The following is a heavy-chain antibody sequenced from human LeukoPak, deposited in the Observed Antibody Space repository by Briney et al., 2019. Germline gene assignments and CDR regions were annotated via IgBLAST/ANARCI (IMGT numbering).Heavy chain of an antibody. CDR2: IYHSGST. D-gene: IGHD3-10*01. CDR1: GYSISSGYY. V-gene: IGHV4-38-2*02. J-gene: IGHJ4*02. Sequence: PSETLSLTCTVSGYSISSGYYWGWIRQPPGKGLEWIGSIYHSGSTYYNPSLKSRVTISVDTSKNQFSLKLSSVTAADTAVYYCAVAGMVPVWGQGTLVTVSS. CDR3: AVAGMVPV.